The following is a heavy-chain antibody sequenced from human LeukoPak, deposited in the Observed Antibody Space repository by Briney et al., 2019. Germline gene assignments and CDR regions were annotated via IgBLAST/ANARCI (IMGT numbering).Heavy chain of an antibody. CDR1: GFTFSSYA. CDR2: ISGSGGST. V-gene: IGHV3-23*01. J-gene: IGHJ4*02. Sequence: GGSLRLSCAASGFTFSSYAMSWVRQAPGKGLEWVSAISGSGGSTYYADSVKGRFTISRDNSKNTLYLQMNSLRAEDTAVYYCARDRSSSWYRGEIPPTFDYWGQGTLVTVSS. CDR3: ARDRSSSWYRGEIPPTFDY. D-gene: IGHD6-13*01.